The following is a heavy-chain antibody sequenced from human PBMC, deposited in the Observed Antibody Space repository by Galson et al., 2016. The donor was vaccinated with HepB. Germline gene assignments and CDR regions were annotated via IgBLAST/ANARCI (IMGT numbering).Heavy chain of an antibody. CDR3: AKRALQYGSGTDY. CDR1: GFTFSSYA. D-gene: IGHD3-10*01. V-gene: IGHV3-23*01. Sequence: SLRLSCAASGFTFSSYAMTWVRQAPGMGLEWVSAIGGSGDGTYYADSVKGRFTISRDNSKNTLYLEMNSLRAEDTAVYFCAKRALQYGSGTDYWGQGILVTVSS. J-gene: IGHJ4*02. CDR2: IGGSGDGT.